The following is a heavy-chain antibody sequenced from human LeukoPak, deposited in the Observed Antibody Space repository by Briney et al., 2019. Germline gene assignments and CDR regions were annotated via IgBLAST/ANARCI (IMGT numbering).Heavy chain of an antibody. CDR3: AREGYCSGGSCDNWFDP. Sequence: PSETLSLTCAVSGGSISSGGYSWSWIRQPPGKGLEWIGYIYDSGSTYYNPSLKSRVTISVDRSKNQSSLDLSSVTAADTAVYYCAREGYCSGGSCDNWFDPWGQGTLVTVSS. CDR1: GGSISSGGYS. D-gene: IGHD2-15*01. J-gene: IGHJ5*02. CDR2: IYDSGST. V-gene: IGHV4-30-2*01.